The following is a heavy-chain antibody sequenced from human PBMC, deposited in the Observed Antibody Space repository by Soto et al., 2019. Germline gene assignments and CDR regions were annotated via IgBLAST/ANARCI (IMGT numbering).Heavy chain of an antibody. CDR1: GFTFSDYY. Sequence: HPGGSLRLSCAASGFTFSDYYMSWIRQAPGKGLEWVSSISGGGGSTYYADSVKGRFTISRDNTKNTLYLQMNSLRAEDTAVYYCAKGHWNYVRHWFDPWGQGTLVTVSS. CDR3: AKGHWNYVRHWFDP. D-gene: IGHD1-7*01. CDR2: ISGGGGST. V-gene: IGHV3-23*01. J-gene: IGHJ5*02.